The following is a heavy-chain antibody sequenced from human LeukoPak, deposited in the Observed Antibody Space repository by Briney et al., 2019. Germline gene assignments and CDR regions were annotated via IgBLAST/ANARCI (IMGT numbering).Heavy chain of an antibody. Sequence: GGSLRLSCAASGFTFSSYSMNWVRQAPGKGLEWVSSISSSSSYIYYADSVKGRFTISRDNAKNSLYLQMNSLRAEDTALYYCAKDWSHKNMFGDGWFDPWGQGTLVTVSS. CDR2: ISSSSSYI. D-gene: IGHD3-10*02. CDR1: GFTFSSYS. V-gene: IGHV3-21*04. CDR3: AKDWSHKNMFGDGWFDP. J-gene: IGHJ5*02.